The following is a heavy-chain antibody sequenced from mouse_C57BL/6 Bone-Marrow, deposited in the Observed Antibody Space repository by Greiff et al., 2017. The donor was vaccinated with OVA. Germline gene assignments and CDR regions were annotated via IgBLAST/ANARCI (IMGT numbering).Heavy chain of an antibody. J-gene: IGHJ2*01. V-gene: IGHV7-1*01. CDR2: SRNKANDYTT. Sequence: EVQGVESGGGLVQSGRSLRLSCATSGFTFSDFYMEWVRQAPGKGLEWIAASRNKANDYTTEYSVSVKGRFIVSRDTSQSILYLQMNALRAEDTASYYCARVHGAGFDVGYYFDYWGQGTTLTVSS. D-gene: IGHD1-2*01. CDR1: GFTFSDFY. CDR3: ARVHGAGFDVGYYFDY.